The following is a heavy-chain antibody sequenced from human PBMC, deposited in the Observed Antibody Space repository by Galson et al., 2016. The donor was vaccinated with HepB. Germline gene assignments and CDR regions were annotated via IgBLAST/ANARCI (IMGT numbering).Heavy chain of an antibody. CDR2: IDPSDSYT. D-gene: IGHD3-10*01. CDR3: ATTMYYYASGSYSSYD. J-gene: IGHJ1*01. Sequence: QSGAEVKKPGESLRISCKGSGYSFTSYWISWVRQMPGKGLEWMGRIDPSDSYTNYSPSLGGRVTISADKSITTAYLHWDSLKASDTAMYYCATTMYYYASGSYSSYDWGLGTLVTVSS. CDR1: GYSFTSYW. V-gene: IGHV5-10-1*01.